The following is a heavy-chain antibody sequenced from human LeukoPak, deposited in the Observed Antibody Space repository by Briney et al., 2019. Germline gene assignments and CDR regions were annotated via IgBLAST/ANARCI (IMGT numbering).Heavy chain of an antibody. V-gene: IGHV4-31*03. Sequence: SQTLSLTRTVSLGSISWGVYYWSCIRHHPGKGLECIGYIYYSGSTYYNPSLKSRATISVDTSKNQFSLKLSSVTAADTAVYYCETLWLEDYYGMDVWGQGTTVTVSS. CDR3: ETLWLEDYYGMDV. CDR1: LGSISWGVYY. CDR2: IYYSGST. J-gene: IGHJ6*02. D-gene: IGHD6-19*01.